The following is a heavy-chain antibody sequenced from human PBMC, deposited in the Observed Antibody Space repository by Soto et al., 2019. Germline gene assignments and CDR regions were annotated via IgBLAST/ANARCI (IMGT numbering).Heavy chain of an antibody. J-gene: IGHJ5*02. D-gene: IGHD4-17*01. V-gene: IGHV3-23*01. CDR2: ISGSGGST. Sequence: GGSLRLSCAASGFTFSSYAMSWVRQAPGKGLEWVSAISGSGGSTYYADSVKGRFTISRDNSKNTLYLQMNSLRAEDTAVYYCAKGGIGDYIPGWFDPWGQGTLVTVSS. CDR1: GFTFSSYA. CDR3: AKGGIGDYIPGWFDP.